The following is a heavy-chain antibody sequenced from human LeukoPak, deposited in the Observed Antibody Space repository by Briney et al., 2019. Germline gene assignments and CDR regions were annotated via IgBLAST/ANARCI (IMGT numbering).Heavy chain of an antibody. J-gene: IGHJ5*02. Sequence: GASVKVSCKASGGTFSSYAISWVRQAPGQGLEWMGGIIPIFGTANYAQKFQGRVTITADESTSTAYMELSSLRSEDTAVYYCASCSGGSCYSGDTWFDPWGQGTLVTVS. CDR1: GGTFSSYA. D-gene: IGHD2-15*01. CDR2: IIPIFGTA. V-gene: IGHV1-69*13. CDR3: ASCSGGSCYSGDTWFDP.